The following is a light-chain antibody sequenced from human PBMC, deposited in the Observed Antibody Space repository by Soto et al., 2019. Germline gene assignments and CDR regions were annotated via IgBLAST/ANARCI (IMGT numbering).Light chain of an antibody. Sequence: EIVMTQSPATLSVSPGESVTLSCRASQSISGNLAWYQQKPGQAPRLLMFRTSTRATGFPARLSGSGSGTEFNLTISSLQSEDFAIYYCQQYNNWPRATFGGGTKVDIK. CDR2: RTS. V-gene: IGKV3-15*01. CDR1: QSISGN. J-gene: IGKJ4*01. CDR3: QQYNNWPRAT.